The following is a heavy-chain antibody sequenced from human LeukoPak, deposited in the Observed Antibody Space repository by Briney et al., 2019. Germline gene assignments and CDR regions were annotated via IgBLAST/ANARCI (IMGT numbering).Heavy chain of an antibody. CDR2: INPDGRDT. J-gene: IGHJ1*01. D-gene: IGHD2-21*02. CDR3: TSWGDTTAEYFQR. V-gene: IGHV3-7*01. CDR1: GFTVNRCW. Sequence: GGSLRLSCVVSGFTVNRCWMNWVRQAPGKGLEWVAHINPDGRDTYYVDSVKGRFTISRDNAQNSMYLQMNSLRVEDTAVYYCTSWGDTTAEYFQRWGQGTLLTVSS.